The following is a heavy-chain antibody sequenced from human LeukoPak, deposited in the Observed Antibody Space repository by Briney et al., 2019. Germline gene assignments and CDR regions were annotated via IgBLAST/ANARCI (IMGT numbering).Heavy chain of an antibody. D-gene: IGHD3-22*01. J-gene: IGHJ4*02. CDR2: IIYSGGAT. CDR1: GFTFSRSA. V-gene: IGHV3-23*01. Sequence: GGSLRLSCAASGFTFSRSAMTWVRPGPGTGLEFVASIIYSGGATYYADSVKGRFTISRDNSKNTLYLQMNSLRAEDTALYYCAKDGLYYDGSEHVYYFDSWGQGTLVTVSS. CDR3: AKDGLYYDGSEHVYYFDS.